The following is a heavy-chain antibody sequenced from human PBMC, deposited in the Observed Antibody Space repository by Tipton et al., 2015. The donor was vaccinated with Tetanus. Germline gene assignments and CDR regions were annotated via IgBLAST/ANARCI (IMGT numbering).Heavy chain of an antibody. Sequence: QLVQSGAEVKKPGESLRISCQGSGYSFSSYWISWVRQMPGKGLEWMGRIDPSDSYTSYSPSFQGHITISADKSTSTAYLQWTSLKASDIAMYYCARGGYYYDNTGYSYWGQGTPVTVSP. D-gene: IGHD3-22*01. V-gene: IGHV5-10-1*01. CDR3: ARGGYYYDNTGYSY. J-gene: IGHJ4*02. CDR2: IDPSDSYT. CDR1: GYSFSSYW.